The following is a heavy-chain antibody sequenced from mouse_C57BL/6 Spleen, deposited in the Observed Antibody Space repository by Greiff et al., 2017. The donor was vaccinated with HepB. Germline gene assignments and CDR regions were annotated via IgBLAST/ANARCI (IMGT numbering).Heavy chain of an antibody. J-gene: IGHJ2*01. V-gene: IGHV14-4*01. CDR1: GFNIKDDY. Sequence: EVQLQQSGAELVRPGASVKLSCTASGFNIKDDYMHWVKQRPEQGLEWIGWIDPENGDTEYASKFQGKATITADTSSNTAYLKLSSLTSEDTAVYYCTTHYSGSSLHFDYWGQGTTLTVSS. D-gene: IGHD1-1*01. CDR2: IDPENGDT. CDR3: TTHYSGSSLHFDY.